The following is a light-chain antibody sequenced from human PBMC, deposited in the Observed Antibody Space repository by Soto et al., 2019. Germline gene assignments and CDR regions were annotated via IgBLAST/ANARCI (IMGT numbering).Light chain of an antibody. J-gene: IGKJ4*01. CDR3: QQYNSYPLT. CDR2: AAS. V-gene: IGKV1D-16*01. CDR1: QGISSW. Sequence: DIKMTQSPSSLSASVGDRVTITCRASQGISSWLAWYQQKPGKVPKHLIYAASSLQSGVPPKFSGSGSGTDFTLTISSLPPEDFATYYCQQYNSYPLTFGGGTKVDIK.